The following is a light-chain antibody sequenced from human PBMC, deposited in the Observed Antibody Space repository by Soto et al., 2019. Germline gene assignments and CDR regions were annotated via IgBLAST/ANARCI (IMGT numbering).Light chain of an antibody. CDR3: QQRSNWPPIT. J-gene: IGKJ5*01. Sequence: EIVLTQSPATLSFSPGQRATLSCRASQSVKTFLVWYQHRPGQAPRVLIYDASHRASGIPARFSGSGSGTDFTLTISSLEPEDAALYYCQQRSNWPPITFGQGTRLE. V-gene: IGKV3-11*01. CDR1: QSVKTF. CDR2: DAS.